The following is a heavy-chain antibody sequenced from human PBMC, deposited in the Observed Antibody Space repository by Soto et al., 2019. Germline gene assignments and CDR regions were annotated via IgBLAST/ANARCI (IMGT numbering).Heavy chain of an antibody. CDR2: VSHRGST. CDR3: ARNGGSTWYYFDS. CDR1: GGSFTGYY. Sequence: QVQLQQWGAGLLKPSETLSLTCAVNGGSFTGYYGCWIRQSPGKGLEWIGEVSHRGSTNYNPSLKSRVTISLDTSKNQFSLKLNSVTAADTGMYYCARNGGSTWYYFDSWGQGTVVTVSS. J-gene: IGHJ4*02. D-gene: IGHD6-13*01. V-gene: IGHV4-34*01.